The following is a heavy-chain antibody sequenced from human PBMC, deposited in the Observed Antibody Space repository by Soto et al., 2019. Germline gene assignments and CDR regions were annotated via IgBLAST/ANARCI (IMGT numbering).Heavy chain of an antibody. CDR3: ATTHDYGDYGNDAFDI. Sequence: ASVKVPCKASGYTFTSYGISWVRQAPGQGLEWMGWISAYNGNTNYAQKLQGRVTMTTDTSTSTAYMELRSLRSDDTAVYYCATTHDYGDYGNDAFDIWGQGTMVTVSS. J-gene: IGHJ3*02. CDR1: GYTFTSYG. CDR2: ISAYNGNT. D-gene: IGHD4-17*01. V-gene: IGHV1-18*01.